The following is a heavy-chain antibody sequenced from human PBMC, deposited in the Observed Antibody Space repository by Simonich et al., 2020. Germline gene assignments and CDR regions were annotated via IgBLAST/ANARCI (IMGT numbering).Heavy chain of an antibody. J-gene: IGHJ3*02. CDR2: ISPGDSAT. V-gene: IGHV5-51*01. CDR3: ARQLNDFDI. CDR1: GASFTRYW. Sequence: EVQLVQSGAEVKKPGESLKISWKGSGASFTRYWIGGGRPMPGKGLEWTGIISPGDSATRYCPAFQVQVTSSADKSISTAYLQWSSLKASDTAMYYCARQLNDFDIWGQGTMVTVSS. D-gene: IGHD1-1*01.